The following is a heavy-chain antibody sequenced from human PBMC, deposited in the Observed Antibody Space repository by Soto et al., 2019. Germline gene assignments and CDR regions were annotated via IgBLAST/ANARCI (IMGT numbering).Heavy chain of an antibody. V-gene: IGHV3-30-3*01. Sequence: QVQLVESGGGVVQPGRSLRLSCAASGFTFSSYAMHWVRQAPGKGLEWVAVISYDGSNKYYADSVKGRFTISRDNSKNTLYLQMNSLRAEDTAVYYCARGMRGSGLGYWGQGTLVTVSS. J-gene: IGHJ4*02. D-gene: IGHD3-10*01. CDR1: GFTFSSYA. CDR3: ARGMRGSGLGY. CDR2: ISYDGSNK.